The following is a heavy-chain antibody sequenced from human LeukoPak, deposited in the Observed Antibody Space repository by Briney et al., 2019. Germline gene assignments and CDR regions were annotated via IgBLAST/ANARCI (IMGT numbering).Heavy chain of an antibody. CDR1: GFSFSDYW. Sequence: GESLRLSCAAFGFSFSDYWMSWVRQSPEKGLEWVANIKEDGSARYYVDSVKGRFTISRDNAKNSLYLQMTSLRAEDTAMYYCARDPRDDHNSLDSWGQGTQVTVSS. CDR2: IKEDGSAR. J-gene: IGHJ5*01. V-gene: IGHV3-7*03. CDR3: ARDPRDDHNSLDS.